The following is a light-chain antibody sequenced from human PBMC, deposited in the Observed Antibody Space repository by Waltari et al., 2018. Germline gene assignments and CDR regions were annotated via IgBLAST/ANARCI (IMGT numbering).Light chain of an antibody. Sequence: EIVMTQSPATLSLSPGERATLSCRASRSVNNFLLWYQQKPGQAPRLVMIDASSRASGIPARFSGSGSGTDFNLTISSLEPDDFAVYYCQHRANRPPWTFGQGTRVEV. CDR3: QHRANRPPWT. J-gene: IGKJ1*01. V-gene: IGKV3-11*01. CDR1: RSVNNF. CDR2: DAS.